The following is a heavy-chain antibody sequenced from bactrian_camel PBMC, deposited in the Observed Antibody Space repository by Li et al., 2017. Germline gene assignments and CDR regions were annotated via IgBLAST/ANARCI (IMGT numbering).Heavy chain of an antibody. CDR3: ASQPLCTGGTRCNVRSWLFF. D-gene: IGHD1*01. J-gene: IGHJ6*01. V-gene: IGHV3S54*01. CDR2: IATGSGNT. CDR1: GNLSSRTC. Sequence: QLVESGGGSVQRGGSLRLSCAASGNLSSRTCMAWFRQAPGKEREGVARIATGSGNTYYADSVKGRFTISQDNAKNTVYLQMNALKPEDTATYYCASQPLCTGGTRCNVRSWLFFLGPGDPGHRL.